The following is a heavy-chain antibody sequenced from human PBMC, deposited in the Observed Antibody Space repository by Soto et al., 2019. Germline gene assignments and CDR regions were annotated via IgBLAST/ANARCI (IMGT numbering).Heavy chain of an antibody. J-gene: IGHJ4*02. D-gene: IGHD3-9*01. CDR1: GYTFTDHG. Sequence: ASVEVSCKXSGYTFTDHGINWVRQAPGQGLEWMAWISTKSGNRNYAPKMQGRVTVSTDTSTSTAHMEVASLRPDDTAVYYCAVLTGYYIDFWGQGTLVTVSS. CDR3: AVLTGYYIDF. V-gene: IGHV1-18*01. CDR2: ISTKSGNR.